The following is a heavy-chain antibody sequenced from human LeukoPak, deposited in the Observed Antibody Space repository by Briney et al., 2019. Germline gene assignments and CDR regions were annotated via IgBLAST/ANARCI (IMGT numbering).Heavy chain of an antibody. Sequence: GRSLRLSCAASGFTFSSYGMHWVRQAPGKGLEWVAVIRYDGSNKYYADSVKGRFTISRDNSKNTLYLQMNSLRAEDTAVYYCARGTTGYGPADWGQGTLVTVSS. D-gene: IGHD1-14*01. CDR1: GFTFSSYG. CDR2: IRYDGSNK. CDR3: ARGTTGYGPAD. J-gene: IGHJ4*02. V-gene: IGHV3-33*01.